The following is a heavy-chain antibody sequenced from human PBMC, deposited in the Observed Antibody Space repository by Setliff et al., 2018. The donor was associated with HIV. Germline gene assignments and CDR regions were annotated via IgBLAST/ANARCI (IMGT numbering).Heavy chain of an antibody. CDR1: GGSFSDYS. CDR3: ARGKQWLVRGLDY. V-gene: IGHV4-34*01. Sequence: SETLSLTCAVYGGSFSDYSWNWIRQPPGKGLEWIGEINPSGSTNYNPSLKSRVTISLDTSKNQFSLELSSLIAADTAVYYCARGKQWLVRGLDYWGQGTLVTVSS. J-gene: IGHJ4*02. D-gene: IGHD6-19*01. CDR2: INPSGST.